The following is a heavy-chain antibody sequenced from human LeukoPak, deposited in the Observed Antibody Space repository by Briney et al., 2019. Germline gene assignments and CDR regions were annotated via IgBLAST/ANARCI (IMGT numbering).Heavy chain of an antibody. D-gene: IGHD2-2*01. Sequence: ASVKVSCKASVYTFTSYDMQWVRQAHGQGFEWLGMINPSGGGTNYAQKFQGRATMTRDTSTSTVYLELSSLRSEDTAVYYCARWVGGPAGINYYGMDVWGQGTTVTVSS. J-gene: IGHJ6*02. V-gene: IGHV1-46*01. CDR1: VYTFTSYD. CDR2: INPSGGGT. CDR3: ARWVGGPAGINYYGMDV.